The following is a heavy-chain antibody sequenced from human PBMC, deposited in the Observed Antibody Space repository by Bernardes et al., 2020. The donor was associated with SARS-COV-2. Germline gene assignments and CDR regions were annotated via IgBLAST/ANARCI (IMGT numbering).Heavy chain of an antibody. CDR1: GGCISSCSYY. V-gene: IGHV4-39*01. CDR2: IYYSGST. D-gene: IGHD3-22*01. J-gene: IGHJ4*02. Sequence: SDPLSLICTVSGGCISSCSYYWVWLLQPPGKGLAWVWSIYYSGSTYYNPSLKSRVTISVDTSKNQFSLKLRSVTAADTAVYYCARQAFYYDNSPGRFFDYWGQGNLVTVSS. CDR3: ARQAFYYDNSPGRFFDY.